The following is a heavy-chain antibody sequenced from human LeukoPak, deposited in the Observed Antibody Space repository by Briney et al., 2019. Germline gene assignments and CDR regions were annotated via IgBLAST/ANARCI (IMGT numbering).Heavy chain of an antibody. D-gene: IGHD2-21*02. Sequence: PSETLSLTCTVSGGSISSYYWSWIRQPPGKGLEWIGYIYYSGSTNYNPSLKSRVTISVDTSKNQFSLKLSSVTAADTAVYYCARDGGRCGGDCFNDAFDIWGQGTMVTVSS. V-gene: IGHV4-59*12. J-gene: IGHJ3*02. CDR1: GGSISSYY. CDR2: IYYSGST. CDR3: ARDGGRCGGDCFNDAFDI.